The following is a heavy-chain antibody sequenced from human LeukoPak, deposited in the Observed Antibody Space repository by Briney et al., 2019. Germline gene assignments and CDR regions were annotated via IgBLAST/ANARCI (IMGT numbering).Heavy chain of an antibody. V-gene: IGHV3-30*18. J-gene: IGHJ6*02. Sequence: GGSLRLSCAASGFTFSSYGMHWVRQAPGKRLEWVAVISYDGSDKYYADSVKGRFTISRDNSKNTLYLQMNSLRAEDTAVYYCAKDSSGWYPVWGQGTTVTVSS. D-gene: IGHD6-19*01. CDR2: ISYDGSDK. CDR3: AKDSSGWYPV. CDR1: GFTFSSYG.